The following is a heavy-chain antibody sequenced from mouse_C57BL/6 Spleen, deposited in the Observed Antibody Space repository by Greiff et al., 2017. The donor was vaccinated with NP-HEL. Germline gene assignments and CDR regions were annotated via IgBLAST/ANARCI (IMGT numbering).Heavy chain of an antibody. V-gene: IGHV1-69*01. Sequence: QVQLQQPGAELVMPGASVKLSCKASGYTFTSYWMHWVKQRPGQGLEWIGEIDPSDSYTNYNQKFKGKSTLTVDKSSSTAYMQLSSLTSEDSAVYYCARSGLGRNYAMDYWGQGTSVTVSS. CDR2: IDPSDSYT. J-gene: IGHJ4*01. CDR3: ARSGLGRNYAMDY. CDR1: GYTFTSYW. D-gene: IGHD4-1*01.